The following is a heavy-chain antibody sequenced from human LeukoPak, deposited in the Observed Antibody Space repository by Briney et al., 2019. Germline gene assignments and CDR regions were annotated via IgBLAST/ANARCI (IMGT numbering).Heavy chain of an antibody. Sequence: GGSLRLSCAASGVTFSSYWMHWVRQAPGKGLVWVTRINSDGSSTSYADSVKGRFTISRDNAKNTLYLQMNSLRAEDTAVYYCARGCSGSYYLQPKGGGYFDYWGQGTLVTVSS. CDR1: GVTFSSYW. V-gene: IGHV3-74*01. CDR3: ARGCSGSYYLQPKGGGYFDY. J-gene: IGHJ4*02. CDR2: INSDGSST. D-gene: IGHD1-26*01.